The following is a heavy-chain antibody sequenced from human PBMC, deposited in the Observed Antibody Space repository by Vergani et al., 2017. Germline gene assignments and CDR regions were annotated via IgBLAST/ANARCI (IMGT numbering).Heavy chain of an antibody. CDR2: ISSSSSYI. CDR3: ARGPVGATSWFDP. J-gene: IGHJ5*02. D-gene: IGHD1-26*01. Sequence: EVQLVESGGGLVKPGGSLRLSCAASGFTFSSYSMNWVRQAPGKGLGWASSISSSSSYIYYADSVKGRFTISRDNAKNSLYLQMNSLRAEDTAVYYCARGPVGATSWFDPWGQGTLVTVSS. V-gene: IGHV3-21*01. CDR1: GFTFSSYS.